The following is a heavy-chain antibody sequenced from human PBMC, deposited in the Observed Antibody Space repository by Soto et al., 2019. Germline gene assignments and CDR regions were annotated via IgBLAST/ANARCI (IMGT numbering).Heavy chain of an antibody. CDR1: GGSISCRNW. D-gene: IGHD3-22*01. CDR2: VFHSGDT. J-gene: IGHJ4*02. Sequence: SETLSLTCVVSGGSISCRNWLSWVRQAPGKGLEWIGEVFHSGDTTYTPSLRSRVTISVDKSKNQFSLKLNSVTAADTAVYYCARLIYDSRLNYFYFDFWGQGALVTVSS. CDR3: ARLIYDSRLNYFYFDF. V-gene: IGHV4-4*02.